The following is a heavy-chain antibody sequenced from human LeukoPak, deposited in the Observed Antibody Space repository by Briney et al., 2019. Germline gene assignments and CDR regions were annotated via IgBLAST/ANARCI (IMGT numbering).Heavy chain of an antibody. D-gene: IGHD5-24*01. V-gene: IGHV3-23*01. Sequence: GGSLRLSCAASGFTFSSYAMSGVRQAPGKGLEWVSAISGSGGSTYYADPVKVRFTICRDNSKNTLYLQMNSLRAEDTAVYYCAQESSRDGYNSFFDYWGQGTLVTVSS. CDR2: ISGSGGST. CDR1: GFTFSSYA. J-gene: IGHJ4*02. CDR3: AQESSRDGYNSFFDY.